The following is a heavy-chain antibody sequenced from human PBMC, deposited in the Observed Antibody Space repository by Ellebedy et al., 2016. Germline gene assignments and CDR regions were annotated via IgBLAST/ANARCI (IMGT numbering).Heavy chain of an antibody. D-gene: IGHD3-22*01. J-gene: IGHJ4*02. CDR1: GFTFSSYG. V-gene: IGHV3-33*01. CDR3: ARDDSSGYYGFDY. Sequence: GESLKISXAASGFTFSSYGMHWVRQAPGKGLEWVAVIWYDGSNKYYADSVKGRFTISRDNSKNTLYLQMNSLRAEDTAVYYCARDDSSGYYGFDYWGQGTLVTVSS. CDR2: IWYDGSNK.